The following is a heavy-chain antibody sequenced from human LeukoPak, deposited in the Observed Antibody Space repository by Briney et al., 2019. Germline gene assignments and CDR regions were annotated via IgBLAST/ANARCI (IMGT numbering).Heavy chain of an antibody. CDR3: ARVSSSSGRSNYYYYYYMDV. J-gene: IGHJ6*03. CDR1: GGSISSSSYY. Sequence: SETLSLTCTVSGGSISSSSYYWGWIRQPPGKGLEWIGSIYYSGSTYYNPSLKSRVTISVDTSKNQFSLKLSSVTAADTAVYYCARVSSSSGRSNYYYYYYMDVWGKGTTVTASS. V-gene: IGHV4-39*07. D-gene: IGHD6-6*01. CDR2: IYYSGST.